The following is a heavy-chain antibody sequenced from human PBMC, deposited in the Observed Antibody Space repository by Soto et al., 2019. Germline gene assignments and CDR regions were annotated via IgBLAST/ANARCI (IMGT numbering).Heavy chain of an antibody. CDR1: GGTFSSYA. J-gene: IGHJ4*02. CDR3: AGDVAYCGGDCYSVLD. V-gene: IGHV1-69*01. CDR2: IIPIFGTA. D-gene: IGHD2-21*02. Sequence: QVQLVQSGAEVKKPGSSVKVSCKASGGTFSSYAISWVRQAPGQGLEWMGGIIPIFGTANHAQKFQGRVTITADESTSTAYMELSSLRSEDTAVYYCAGDVAYCGGDCYSVLDWGQGTLVTVSS.